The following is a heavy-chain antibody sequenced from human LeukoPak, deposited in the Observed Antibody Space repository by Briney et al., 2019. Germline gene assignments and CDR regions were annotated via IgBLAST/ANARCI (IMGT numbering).Heavy chain of an antibody. Sequence: GGSLRLSCAASGFTFSSYAMSWVSQAPGKGLEWVSAISGSGGSTYYADSVKGRFTISRENSKNTLYLQMNSLRAEDTAVYYCAKGSGGNSHHYFDYWGQGTLVTVSS. CDR2: ISGSGGST. J-gene: IGHJ4*02. CDR1: GFTFSSYA. CDR3: AKGSGGNSHHYFDY. D-gene: IGHD4-23*01. V-gene: IGHV3-23*01.